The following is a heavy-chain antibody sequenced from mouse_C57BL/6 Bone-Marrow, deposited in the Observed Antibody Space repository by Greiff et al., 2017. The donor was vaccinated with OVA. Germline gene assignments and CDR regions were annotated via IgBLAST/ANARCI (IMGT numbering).Heavy chain of an antibody. D-gene: IGHD1-1*01. V-gene: IGHV1-55*01. CDR3: TRSGITTVEGDFAMDY. CDR1: GYTFTSYW. CDR2: LYPGCGRT. J-gene: IGHJ4*01. Sequence: VKLQQPGAELVKPGASVKMSCKASGYTFTSYWITWVQQRPGQGLEWIGDLYPGCGRTYYNEKFKSKATLTVDTSSSTANMQLSSLTSEDYAVYYCTRSGITTVEGDFAMDYWGQGTSVTVSA.